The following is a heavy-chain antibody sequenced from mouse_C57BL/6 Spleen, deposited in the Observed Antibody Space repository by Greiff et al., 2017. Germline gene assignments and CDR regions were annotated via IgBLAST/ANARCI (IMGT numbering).Heavy chain of an antibody. V-gene: IGHV7-1*01. CDR1: GFTFSDFY. CDR2: SRNKANDYTT. Sequence: EVKLVESGGGLVQSGRSLRLSCATSGFTFSDFYMEWVRQAPGKGLEWIAASRNKANDYTTEYSASVKGRFIVSRDTSQSILYLQMNALRAEDTAIYYCARNYYGNYDWYFDVWGTGTTVTVSS. J-gene: IGHJ1*03. CDR3: ARNYYGNYDWYFDV. D-gene: IGHD2-1*01.